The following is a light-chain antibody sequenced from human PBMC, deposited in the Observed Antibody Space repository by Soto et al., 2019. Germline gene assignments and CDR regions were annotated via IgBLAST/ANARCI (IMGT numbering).Light chain of an antibody. CDR2: TAS. CDR3: QQYNTYRT. CDR1: QSVSSW. J-gene: IGKJ1*01. Sequence: DIQMTQSPSTLSASVGDRVTITCRASQSVSSWLAWYQQKPGKAPTLLIHTASTLQSGVPSRFSGSGSGTDSTLIVSSLQPDDFAAYFCQQYNTYRTFGQGTEVEIK. V-gene: IGKV1-5*03.